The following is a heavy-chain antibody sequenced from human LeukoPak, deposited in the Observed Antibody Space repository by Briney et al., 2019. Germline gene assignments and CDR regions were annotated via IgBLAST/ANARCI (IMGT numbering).Heavy chain of an antibody. D-gene: IGHD6-13*01. Sequence: GGSLRLSCAASGFTFSSYGMHWVRQAPGKGLEWVSYISSSGSTIYYADSVKGRFTISRDNAKNSLYLQMNSLRAEDTAVYYCARDLEAAAGRPPFDYWGQGTLVTVSS. CDR3: ARDLEAAAGRPPFDY. V-gene: IGHV3-48*04. J-gene: IGHJ4*02. CDR2: ISSSGSTI. CDR1: GFTFSSYG.